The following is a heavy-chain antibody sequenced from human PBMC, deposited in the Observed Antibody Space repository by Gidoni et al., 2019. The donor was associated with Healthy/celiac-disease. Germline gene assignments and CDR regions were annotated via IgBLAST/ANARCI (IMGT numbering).Heavy chain of an antibody. CDR1: GGSLSSYY. D-gene: IGHD6-19*01. CDR3: ARQGIAVAGTGAFDI. Sequence: QVQLQESGPGLVKPSETLSLTCTVSGGSLSSYYWSWIRQPPGKGLEWIGYIYYSGSTNYNPSLKSRVTISVDTSKNQFSLKLSSVTAADTAVYYCARQGIAVAGTGAFDIWGQGTMVTVSS. CDR2: IYYSGST. V-gene: IGHV4-59*08. J-gene: IGHJ3*02.